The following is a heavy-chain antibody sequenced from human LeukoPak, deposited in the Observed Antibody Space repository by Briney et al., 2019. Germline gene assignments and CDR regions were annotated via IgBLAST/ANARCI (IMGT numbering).Heavy chain of an antibody. V-gene: IGHV3-21*01. Sequence: GSLRLSCAASGFPFSSYWMSWVRQTPGKGLEWVSSISSSSTYIYYADSVKGRFTISRDNAKNSLYLQMNSLRAEDTAVYYCAREPTAMILWGQGTLVTVSS. J-gene: IGHJ4*02. CDR2: ISSSSTYI. D-gene: IGHD5-18*01. CDR1: GFPFSSYW. CDR3: AREPTAMIL.